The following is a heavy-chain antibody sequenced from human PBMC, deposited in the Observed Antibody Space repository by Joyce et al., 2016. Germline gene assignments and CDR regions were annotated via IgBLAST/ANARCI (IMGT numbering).Heavy chain of an antibody. J-gene: IGHJ3*01. V-gene: IGHV4-59*11. CDR3: ARGGPSDAFDV. CDR1: GGSMINQY. CDR2: IYSNGIT. Sequence: QVQMQESGPGLVKPSETLSLTCSVSGGSMINQYWSWIRQPTGKGLEWIGYIYSNGITNSDPSLKSRVAMLVDTSKNQFSLSLSSVTVADTAVYYCARGGPSDAFDVWGQGTMIAVSS.